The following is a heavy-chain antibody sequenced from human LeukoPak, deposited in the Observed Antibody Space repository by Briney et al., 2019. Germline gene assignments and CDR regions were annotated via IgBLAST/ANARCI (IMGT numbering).Heavy chain of an antibody. CDR1: GYSISSGYY. CDR3: ASSENYWFDP. CDR2: IYYSGST. Sequence: PSETLSLTCAVSGYSISSGYYWGWIRQPPGKGLEWIGYIYYSGSTNYNPSLKSRVTISVDTSKNQFSLKLSSVTAADTAVYYCASSENYWFDPWGQGTLVTVSS. J-gene: IGHJ5*02. V-gene: IGHV4-61*01.